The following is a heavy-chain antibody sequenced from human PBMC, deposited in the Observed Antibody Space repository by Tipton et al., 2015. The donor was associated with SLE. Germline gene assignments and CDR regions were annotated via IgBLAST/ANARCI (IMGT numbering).Heavy chain of an antibody. Sequence: LRLSCTVSGGSISSSSYYWGWIRQPPGKGLEWIGSIYYSGSTYYNPSLKSRVTISVDTSKNQFSLKLSSVTAADTAVYYCAREMGMKENWYFDLWGRGTLVTVSS. CDR3: AREMGMKENWYFDL. V-gene: IGHV4-39*02. CDR1: GGSISSSSYY. J-gene: IGHJ2*01. CDR2: IYYSGST. D-gene: IGHD1-26*01.